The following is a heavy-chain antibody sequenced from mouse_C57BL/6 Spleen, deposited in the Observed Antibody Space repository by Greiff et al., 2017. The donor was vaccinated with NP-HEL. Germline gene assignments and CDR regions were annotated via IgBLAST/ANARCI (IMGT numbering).Heavy chain of an antibody. V-gene: IGHV5-17*01. D-gene: IGHD1-1*01. CDR3: ARKTYYYGSSGGYFDY. Sequence: EVQRVESGGGLVKPGGSLKLSCAASGFTFSDYGMHWVRQAPEKGLEWVAYISSGSSTIYYADTVKGRFTISRDNAKNTLFLQMTSLRSEDTAMYYCARKTYYYGSSGGYFDYWGQGTTLTVSS. J-gene: IGHJ2*01. CDR1: GFTFSDYG. CDR2: ISSGSSTI.